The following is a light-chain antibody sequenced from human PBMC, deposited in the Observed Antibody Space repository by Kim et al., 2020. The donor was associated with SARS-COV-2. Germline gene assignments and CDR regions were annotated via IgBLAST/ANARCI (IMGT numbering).Light chain of an antibody. J-gene: IGLJ3*02. CDR1: SKNVGNEG. Sequence: QTATRTGTGDSKNVGNEGAAWLQQHPGHPPKLLFYRNNDRPSGISQRISASRSGSTASLTITGLQPDDEADYYCSAWDYSVNAWVFGGGTQLTVL. CDR2: RNN. CDR3: SAWDYSVNAWV. V-gene: IGLV10-54*01.